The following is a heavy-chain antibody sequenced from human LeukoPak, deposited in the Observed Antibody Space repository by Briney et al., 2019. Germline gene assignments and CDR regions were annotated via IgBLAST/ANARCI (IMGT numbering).Heavy chain of an antibody. D-gene: IGHD3-22*01. CDR2: ISSNGGST. V-gene: IGHV3-64*01. Sequence: PGGSLRLSCAASGFTFSSYAMHWVRQAPGKGLEYVSAISSNGGSTYYANSVKGRFTISRDNSKNTLYLQMGSLRAEDMAVYYCAKEPRFYYDSSGFDYWGQGTLVTVSS. CDR3: AKEPRFYYDSSGFDY. J-gene: IGHJ4*02. CDR1: GFTFSSYA.